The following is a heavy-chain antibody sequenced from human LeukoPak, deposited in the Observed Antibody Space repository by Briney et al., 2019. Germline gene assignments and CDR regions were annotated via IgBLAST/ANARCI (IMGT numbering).Heavy chain of an antibody. V-gene: IGHV3-23*01. CDR1: GFTFSSYV. CDR3: ARVWYASTWAIDY. J-gene: IGHJ4*02. D-gene: IGHD6-13*01. CDR2: LNSGGDTT. Sequence: PGGSLRLSCLASGFTFSSYVMSWVRQAPGKGLEWVSALNSGGDTTYYGDSVKGRFTISRDNAKNTLYLQMNSLRADDTAVYYCARVWYASTWAIDYWGQGTLVTVSS.